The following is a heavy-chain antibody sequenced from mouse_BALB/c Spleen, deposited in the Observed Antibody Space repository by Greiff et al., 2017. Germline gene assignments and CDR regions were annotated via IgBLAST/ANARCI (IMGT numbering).Heavy chain of an antibody. D-gene: IGHD2-3*01. CDR2: IDPANGNT. Sequence: EVKLVESGAELVKPGASVKLSCTASGFNIKDTYMHWVKQRPEQGLEWIGRIDPANGNTKYDPKFQGKATITADTSSNTAYLQLSSLTSEDTAVYYCARKDGYYPYYFDYRGQGTTRTVSS. V-gene: IGHV14-3*02. J-gene: IGHJ2*01. CDR3: ARKDGYYPYYFDY. CDR1: GFNIKDTY.